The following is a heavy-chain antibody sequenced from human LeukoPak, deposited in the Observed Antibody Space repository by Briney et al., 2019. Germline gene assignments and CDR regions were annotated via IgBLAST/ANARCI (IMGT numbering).Heavy chain of an antibody. Sequence: GGSLRLSCTASGFTFGDYAMSWVRQAPGKGLEGVGFIRSKAYGGTTEYAASVKGRFTISRDDSKSIAYLQMNSLKTEDTAVYYCTRDGQAYGMDVWGQGTTVTVSS. CDR1: GFTFGDYA. J-gene: IGHJ6*02. CDR2: IRSKAYGGTT. CDR3: TRDGQAYGMDV. V-gene: IGHV3-49*04.